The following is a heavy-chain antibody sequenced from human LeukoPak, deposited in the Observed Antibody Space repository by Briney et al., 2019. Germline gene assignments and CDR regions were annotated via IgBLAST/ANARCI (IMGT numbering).Heavy chain of an antibody. CDR3: ARINRDYSNPYYMDV. CDR1: GGSISSYY. Sequence: SETLSLTCTVSGGSISSYYWGWIRQPPGKGLEWIGYIYYSGSTNYNLSLKSRVTISVDTSKNQFSLKLSSVTAADTAVYYCARINRDYSNPYYMDVWGKGTTVTVSS. V-gene: IGHV4-59*01. D-gene: IGHD4-11*01. CDR2: IYYSGST. J-gene: IGHJ6*03.